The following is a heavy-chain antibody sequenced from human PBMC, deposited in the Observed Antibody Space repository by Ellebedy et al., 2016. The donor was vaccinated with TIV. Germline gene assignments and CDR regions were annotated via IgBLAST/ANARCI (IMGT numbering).Heavy chain of an antibody. V-gene: IGHV4-34*01. Sequence: SETLSLTCAVYGGSFNDYYWSWIRQPPGKGLEWIGEINHSGSTNHNPSLKSRITISVDTSKNQFSLKLSSVTAADTAVYYCASSGADYFDYWGQGTLVTVSS. CDR3: ASSGADYFDY. J-gene: IGHJ4*02. D-gene: IGHD4/OR15-4a*01. CDR1: GGSFNDYY. CDR2: INHSGST.